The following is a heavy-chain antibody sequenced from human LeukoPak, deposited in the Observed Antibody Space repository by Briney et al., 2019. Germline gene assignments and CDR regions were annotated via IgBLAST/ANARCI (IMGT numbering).Heavy chain of an antibody. CDR1: GFTFSSYS. CDR2: ISSSSSYI. CDR3: ARGHSASDY. J-gene: IGHJ4*02. Sequence: KTGGSLRLSCAASGFTFSSYSMNRVRQAPGKGLEWVSSISSSSSYIYYADSVKGRFTISRDNAKNSLYLQMNSLRAEDTAVYYCARGHSASDYWGQGTLVTVSS. D-gene: IGHD2-21*01. V-gene: IGHV3-21*01.